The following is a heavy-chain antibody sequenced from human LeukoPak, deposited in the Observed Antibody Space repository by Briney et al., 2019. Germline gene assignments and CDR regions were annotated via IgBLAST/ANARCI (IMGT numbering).Heavy chain of an antibody. J-gene: IGHJ4*02. CDR1: GGSFSGYY. V-gene: IGHV4-34*01. Sequence: SETLSLTCAVYGGSFSGYYWSWIRQPPGKGLEWVWEIDHSGSTNYNPSLKSRVNISVNTSKNQFSLNLSSVTAADTAVYYCARGLLGNYFDYWGQGTLVSVSS. CDR2: IDHSGST. CDR3: ARGLLGNYFDY.